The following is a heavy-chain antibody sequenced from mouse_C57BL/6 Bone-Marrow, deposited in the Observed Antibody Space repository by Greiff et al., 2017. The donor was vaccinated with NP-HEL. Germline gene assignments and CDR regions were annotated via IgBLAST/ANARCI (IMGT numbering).Heavy chain of an antibody. J-gene: IGHJ4*01. D-gene: IGHD2-2*01. CDR3: ARQDYGDDGHYYAMDY. CDR2: ISNLAYSI. V-gene: IGHV5-15*01. CDR1: GFTFSDYG. Sequence: EVKLMESGGGLVQPGGSLKLSCAASGFTFSDYGMAWVRQAPRKGPEWVAFISNLAYSIYYADTVTGRFTISSEHAKNTLYLELSSLRSEDTAMYYCARQDYGDDGHYYAMDYWGQGTSVTVSS.